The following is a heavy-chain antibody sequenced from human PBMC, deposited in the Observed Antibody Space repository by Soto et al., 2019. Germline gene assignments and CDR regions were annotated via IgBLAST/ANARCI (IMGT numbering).Heavy chain of an antibody. CDR3: TWKGADFDY. CDR1: GFTFSNAW. CDR2: IKSKIYGGTT. V-gene: IGHV3-15*07. J-gene: IGHJ4*02. Sequence: EVQLVESGGGLVKPGGSLRLSCVASGFTFSNAWMNWVRQAPGKGLEWVVRIKSKIYGGTTDYAAPVKGRFTISRDDSKNTLYLQMNSLNAEDTAVYYCTWKGADFDYWGQGTLATVSS. D-gene: IGHD1-26*01.